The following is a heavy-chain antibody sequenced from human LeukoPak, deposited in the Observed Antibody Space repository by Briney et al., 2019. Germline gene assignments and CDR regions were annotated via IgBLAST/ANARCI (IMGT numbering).Heavy chain of an antibody. D-gene: IGHD2-8*01. V-gene: IGHV5-51*01. Sequence: HGESLKISCKASGFNFTTYGIGWVRQMPGKGLEWMGFVYPTDSRTRYSPSFQGHVTLSADKSISTAYMQLTSLRASDTAIYFCARTQDKLVFAYDLWGRGTMVSVSP. CDR2: VYPTDSRT. CDR3: ARTQDKLVFAYDL. J-gene: IGHJ3*01. CDR1: GFNFTTYG.